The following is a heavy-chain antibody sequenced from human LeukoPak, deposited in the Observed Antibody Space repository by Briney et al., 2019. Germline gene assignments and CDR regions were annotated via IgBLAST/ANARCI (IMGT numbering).Heavy chain of an antibody. J-gene: IGHJ4*02. V-gene: IGHV3-66*02. Sequence: GGSLRLSCAASGFMFSTYWMNWVRQAPGKGLEWVLVIYSGGTTYYADSVKGRFTISRDNSKNTLYLQMNSLRAEDTAVYYCAREGAAVLDYWGQGTLVTVSS. CDR1: GFMFSTYW. CDR2: IYSGGTT. D-gene: IGHD6-13*01. CDR3: AREGAAVLDY.